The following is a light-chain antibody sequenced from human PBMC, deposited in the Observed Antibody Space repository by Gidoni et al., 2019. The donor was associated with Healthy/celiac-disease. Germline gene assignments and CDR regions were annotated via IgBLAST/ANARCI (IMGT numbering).Light chain of an antibody. J-gene: IGKJ1*01. CDR3: QQYNNWPPGT. Sequence: EIVMTKSPATLSVSPGERATLSCRASQSVSSNLAWYQQQPGPAPWLLIYGASTRATGIPAMFSGSGAWTEFTLTISSLQSEDFAVYYCQQYNNWPPGTFGQGTKVESK. CDR2: GAS. V-gene: IGKV3-15*01. CDR1: QSVSSN.